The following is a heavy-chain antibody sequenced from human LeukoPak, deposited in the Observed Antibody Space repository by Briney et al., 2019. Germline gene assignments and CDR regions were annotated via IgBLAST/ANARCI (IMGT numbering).Heavy chain of an antibody. J-gene: IGHJ3*02. CDR1: GFTFSSYE. Sequence: GGSLRLSCAASGFTFSSYEMNWVRQAPGKGLEWVSAISGSGGSTYYADSVKGRFAISRDNSKNTLYLQMNSLRAEDTAVYYCAKDDGITMIHHRVAFDIWGQGTMVTVSS. D-gene: IGHD3-22*01. CDR3: AKDDGITMIHHRVAFDI. CDR2: ISGSGGST. V-gene: IGHV3-23*01.